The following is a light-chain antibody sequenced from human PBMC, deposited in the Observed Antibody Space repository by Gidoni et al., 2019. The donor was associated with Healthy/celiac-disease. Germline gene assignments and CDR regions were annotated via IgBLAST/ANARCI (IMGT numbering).Light chain of an antibody. CDR2: AAS. Sequence: DIQRTQSPSSLSASVGDRVTITCRASQSISSYLNWYQQKPGKAPKLLIYAASSLQSGVPSRFSCSGSVTDFTLTISSLQPEDFATYYFQQSYSTPLTFGGGTKVEIK. CDR3: QQSYSTPLT. J-gene: IGKJ4*01. CDR1: QSISSY. V-gene: IGKV1-39*01.